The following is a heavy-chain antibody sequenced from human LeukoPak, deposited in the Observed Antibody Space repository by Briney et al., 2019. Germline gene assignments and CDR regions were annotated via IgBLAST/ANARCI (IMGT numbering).Heavy chain of an antibody. Sequence: ASVKVSCKASGYTFTSYYMHWVRQAPGQGLEWMGIIDPSGGSTSCAQKFQSRVTMTRDTSTSTVYMELSSLRSEDTAVYYCARERRVDIVATTDAFDIWGQGTMVTVSS. V-gene: IGHV1-46*01. CDR1: GYTFTSYY. CDR3: ARERRVDIVATTDAFDI. CDR2: IDPSGGST. J-gene: IGHJ3*02. D-gene: IGHD5-12*01.